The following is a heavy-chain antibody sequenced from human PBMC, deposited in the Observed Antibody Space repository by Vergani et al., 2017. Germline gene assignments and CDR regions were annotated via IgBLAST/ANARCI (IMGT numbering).Heavy chain of an antibody. D-gene: IGHD5-12*01. V-gene: IGHV3-30*04. CDR3: ARDLYSGYGKIDY. CDR1: GFTFSSYA. J-gene: IGHJ4*02. CDR2: ISYDGSNK. Sequence: QVQLVESGGGVVQPGRSLRLSCAASGFTFSSYAMHWVRQAPGKGLEWVAVISYDGSNKYYAASVKGRFTISRDNSKNTLYLQMNSLRAEDTAAYYCARDLYSGYGKIDYWGQGTLVTVSS.